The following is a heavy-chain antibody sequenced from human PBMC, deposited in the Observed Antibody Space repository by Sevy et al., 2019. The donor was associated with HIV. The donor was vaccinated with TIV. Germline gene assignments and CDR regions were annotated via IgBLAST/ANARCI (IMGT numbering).Heavy chain of an antibody. CDR2: INPSGGST. J-gene: IGHJ5*02. V-gene: IGHV1-46*01. D-gene: IGHD6-13*01. CDR3: ARDKAMYSSSWLVGGAWFAP. CDR1: GYTFTSYY. Sequence: ASVKVSCKASGYTFTSYYMHWVRQAPGQGLEWMGIINPSGGSTSYAQKFQGRVTMTRDTSTSTVYMELSSLRSEDTAVYYCARDKAMYSSSWLVGGAWFAPWGQGTLVTVSS.